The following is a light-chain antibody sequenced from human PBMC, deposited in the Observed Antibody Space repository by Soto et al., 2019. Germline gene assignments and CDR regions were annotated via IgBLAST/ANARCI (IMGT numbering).Light chain of an antibody. J-gene: IGLJ1*01. CDR3: GSWDSSLSAYV. CDR1: SSNIGGNS. CDR2: DDN. Sequence: QPVLAQPPSVSAAPGQKVTISCSGSSSNIGGNSVSWYQQLPATAPKLLIYDDNKRPSGIPDRFSGSKSGTSATLGITGFQTGDEADYYCGSWDSSLSAYVFGTGTKVTV. V-gene: IGLV1-51*01.